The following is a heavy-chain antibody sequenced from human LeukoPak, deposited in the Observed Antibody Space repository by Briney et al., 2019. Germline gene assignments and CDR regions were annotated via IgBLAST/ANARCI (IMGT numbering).Heavy chain of an antibody. J-gene: IGHJ5*02. D-gene: IGHD1-1*01. CDR1: GGSISGYY. CDR2: IYTSGST. CDR3: ARVEYTNWFDP. Sequence: PSETLSLTCTVSGGSISGYYWSWIRQPPGKGLEWIGRIYTSGSTNYNPSLKSRVTMSVDTSKNQFSLKLSSVTAADTAVYYCARVEYTNWFDPWGQGTLVTVSS. V-gene: IGHV4-4*07.